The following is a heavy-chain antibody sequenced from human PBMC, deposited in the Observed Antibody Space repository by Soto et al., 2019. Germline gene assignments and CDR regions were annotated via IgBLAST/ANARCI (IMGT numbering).Heavy chain of an antibody. CDR1: GFTFSSYA. V-gene: IGHV3-23*01. CDR3: AKDQLYATVIEPLDY. Sequence: EVQLLESGGGLVQPGGSLRLSCAASGFTFSSYAMSWVRQAPGKGLEWVSAISGSGGSTYYADSVKGRFTISRDNSKNPLYLQMNSLRAEDTAVYYCAKDQLYATVIEPLDYWGQGTLVTVSS. CDR2: ISGSGGST. D-gene: IGHD4-17*01. J-gene: IGHJ4*02.